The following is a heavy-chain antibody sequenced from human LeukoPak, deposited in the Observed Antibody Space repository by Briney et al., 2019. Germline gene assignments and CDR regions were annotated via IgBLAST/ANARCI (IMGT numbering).Heavy chain of an antibody. CDR1: GFTFSSYW. D-gene: IGHD3-3*01. CDR3: ASQGAYDFWSGYPRGGAFDI. Sequence: GGSLRLSCAASGFTFSSYWMSWVRQAPGKGLEWVANIKQDGSEKYYVDSVKGRFTISRDNAKNSLYLQMNSLRAEDTAVYYCASQGAYDFWSGYPRGGAFDIWGQGTMVTVSS. J-gene: IGHJ3*02. V-gene: IGHV3-7*03. CDR2: IKQDGSEK.